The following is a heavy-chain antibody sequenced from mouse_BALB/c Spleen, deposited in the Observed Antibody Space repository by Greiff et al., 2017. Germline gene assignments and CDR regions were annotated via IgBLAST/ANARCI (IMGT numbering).Heavy chain of an antibody. CDR3: ARGGGYGFAY. J-gene: IGHJ3*01. CDR1: GYTFSSYW. Sequence: QVQLQQSGAELMKPGASVKISCKATGYTFSSYWIEWVKQRPGHGLEWIGEILPGSGSTNYNEKFKGKATFTADTSSNTDYMQLSSLTSEDSAVYYCARGGGYGFAYWGQGTLVTVSA. CDR2: ILPGSGST. V-gene: IGHV1-9*01. D-gene: IGHD2-2*01.